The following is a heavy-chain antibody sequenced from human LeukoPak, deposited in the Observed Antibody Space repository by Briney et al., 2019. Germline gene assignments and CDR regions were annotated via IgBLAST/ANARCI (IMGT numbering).Heavy chain of an antibody. CDR2: IYYSGST. D-gene: IGHD4-11*01. CDR3: ARAGGSNYDWYFDL. V-gene: IGHV4-59*01. CDR1: GGSISSYY. J-gene: IGHJ2*01. Sequence: PSGTLSLTCTVSGGSISSYYWSWIRQPPGKGLEWIGYIYYSGSTNYNPSLKSRVTISVDTSKNQFSLKLSSVTAADTAVYYCARAGGSNYDWYFDLWGRGTLVTVSS.